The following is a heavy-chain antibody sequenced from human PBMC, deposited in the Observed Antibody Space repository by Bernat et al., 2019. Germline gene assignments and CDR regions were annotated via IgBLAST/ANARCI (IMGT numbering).Heavy chain of an antibody. CDR1: GGSFSGYY. D-gene: IGHD5-18*01. V-gene: IGHV3-23*01. J-gene: IGHJ4*02. CDR2: ISGSGGST. CDR3: AKVASYGYVLDY. Sequence: VQLQQWGAGLLKPSETLSLTCAVYGGSFSGYYWSWIRQPPGKGLEWVSAISGSGGSTYYADSVKGRFTISRDNSKNTLYLQMNSLRAEDTAVYYCAKVASYGYVLDYWGQGTLVTVSS.